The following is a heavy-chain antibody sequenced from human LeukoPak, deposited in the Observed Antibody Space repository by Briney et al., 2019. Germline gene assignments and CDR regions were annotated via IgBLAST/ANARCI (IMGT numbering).Heavy chain of an antibody. Sequence: SATLSLTCTVSGGSISSSSYYWGWIRQPPGKGLEWIGSIYYTGSAYYNPSLKSRVTMSVDTSKNQFSLRLSSVTAADTAVYSCARHPERYSYFDYWGQGTLVTVSS. D-gene: IGHD5-18*01. CDR3: ARHPERYSYFDY. V-gene: IGHV4-39*01. CDR1: GGSISSSSYY. J-gene: IGHJ4*02. CDR2: IYYTGSA.